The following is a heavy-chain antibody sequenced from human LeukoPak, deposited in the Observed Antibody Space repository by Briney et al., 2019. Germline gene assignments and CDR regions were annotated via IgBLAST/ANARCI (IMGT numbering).Heavy chain of an antibody. CDR3: ARGMDYYDSSGYFDY. Sequence: ASVKVSCKASGYTFTGYYMHWVRQAPGQGLEWMGWINPNSGGTNYAQKFQGRVTMTRDTSISTAYMELSRLRSDDTAVYYCARGMDYYDSSGYFDYWGQGTLVTVSS. CDR2: INPNSGGT. D-gene: IGHD3-22*01. V-gene: IGHV1-2*02. J-gene: IGHJ4*02. CDR1: GYTFTGYY.